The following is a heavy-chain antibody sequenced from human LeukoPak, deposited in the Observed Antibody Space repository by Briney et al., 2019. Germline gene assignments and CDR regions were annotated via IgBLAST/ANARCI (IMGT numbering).Heavy chain of an antibody. V-gene: IGHV3-30*03. J-gene: IGHJ6*03. CDR1: GFTFSSYG. D-gene: IGHD1-26*01. CDR2: ISYDGSNK. Sequence: PGRSLRLSCAASGFTFSSYGMHWVRQAPGKGQEWVAVISYDGSNKYYADSVKGRFTISRDNAKNSLYLQMNSLRAEDTAVYYCARDPYSGSYGNYYYYFMDVWGKGTTVTISS. CDR3: ARDPYSGSYGNYYYYFMDV.